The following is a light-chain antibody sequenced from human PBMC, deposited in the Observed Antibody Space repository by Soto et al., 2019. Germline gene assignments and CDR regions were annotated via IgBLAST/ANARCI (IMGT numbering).Light chain of an antibody. J-gene: IGLJ1*01. CDR3: TSYTSTSTYV. CDR1: SSDVGAYNY. CDR2: DVT. V-gene: IGLV2-14*01. Sequence: QSALTQPASVSGPPGQSITISCTGTSSDVGAYNYVSWYQHHPGKAPRLVIYDVTNRPSGISDRFSGSKSGNTASLTISGLPAEDEADYYCTSYTSTSTYVFGTGTNVTVL.